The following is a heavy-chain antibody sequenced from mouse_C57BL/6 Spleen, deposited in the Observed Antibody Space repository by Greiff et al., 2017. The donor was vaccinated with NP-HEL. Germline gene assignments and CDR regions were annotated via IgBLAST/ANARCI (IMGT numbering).Heavy chain of an antibody. V-gene: IGHV1-55*01. CDR2: IYPGSGST. CDR3: ARWRLYYGQRYFDY. Sequence: QVQLQQPGAELVKPGASVKMSCKASGYTFTSYWITWVKQRPGQGLEWIGDIYPGSGSTNYNEKFKSKATLTVDTSSSTAYMQLSSLTSEDSAVYYCARWRLYYGQRYFDYWGQGTTLTVSS. J-gene: IGHJ2*01. D-gene: IGHD1-1*02. CDR1: GYTFTSYW.